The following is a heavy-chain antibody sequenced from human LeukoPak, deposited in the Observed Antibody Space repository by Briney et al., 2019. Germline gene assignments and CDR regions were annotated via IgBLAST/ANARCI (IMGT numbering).Heavy chain of an antibody. Sequence: ASVKVSCKASGYTFTSYYMHWVRQAPGQGLEWMGIINPSGGSTSYAQKFQGRVTMTRDMSTSTVYMELSSLRSEDTAVYYCARDLRGSGSYQGRYYFDYWGQGTLVTVSS. CDR2: INPSGGST. J-gene: IGHJ4*02. CDR3: ARDLRGSGSYQGRYYFDY. V-gene: IGHV1-46*01. CDR1: GYTFTSYY. D-gene: IGHD3-10*01.